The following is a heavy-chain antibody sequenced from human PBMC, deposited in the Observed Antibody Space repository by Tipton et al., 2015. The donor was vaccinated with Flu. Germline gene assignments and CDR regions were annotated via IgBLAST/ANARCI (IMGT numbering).Heavy chain of an antibody. Sequence: LSLTCAVYGGSFSGYYWSWIRQPPGQGLEWISYSSSSGSAIYYADSVRGRFIMSRDNARNSLYLQMNSLGVEDMAIYYCTRDLRDIVSTEGDFWGQGTLVTVSS. D-gene: IGHD5/OR15-5a*01. CDR2: SSSSGSAI. CDR3: TRDLRDIVSTEGDF. J-gene: IGHJ4*02. CDR1: GGSFSGYY. V-gene: IGHV3-11*04.